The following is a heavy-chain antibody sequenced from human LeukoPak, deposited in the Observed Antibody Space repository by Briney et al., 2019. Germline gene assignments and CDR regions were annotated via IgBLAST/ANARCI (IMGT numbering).Heavy chain of an antibody. D-gene: IGHD6-13*01. J-gene: IGHJ4*02. Sequence: SQTLSLTCTVSGGSISSSSYYWGWIRQPPGKGLEWIGSIYYSGSTYYNPSLKSQVTISVDTSKNQFSLKLSSVTAADTAVYYCARGRGSSWYYFDDWAREPWSPSPQ. V-gene: IGHV4-39*07. CDR1: GGSISSSSYY. CDR3: ARGRGSSWYYFDD. CDR2: IYYSGST.